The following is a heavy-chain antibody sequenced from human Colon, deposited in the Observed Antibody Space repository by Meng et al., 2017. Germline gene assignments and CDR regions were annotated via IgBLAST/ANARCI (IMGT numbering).Heavy chain of an antibody. CDR3: ASFPPPGKQWLVTDY. CDR1: GGAISSSTG. Sequence: QLHLQEPGQGVVKPSGTLLFTCAVSGGAISSSTGWSWVRQPPGKGLEWIGEIYHSGSTNYNPSLKSRVTISVDKSKNQFSLKLSSVTAADTAVYYCASFPPPGKQWLVTDYWGQGTLVTVSS. CDR2: IYHSGST. D-gene: IGHD6-19*01. V-gene: IGHV4-4*02. J-gene: IGHJ4*02.